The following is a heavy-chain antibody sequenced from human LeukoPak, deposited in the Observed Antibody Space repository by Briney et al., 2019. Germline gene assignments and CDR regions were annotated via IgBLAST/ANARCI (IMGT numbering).Heavy chain of an antibody. J-gene: IGHJ4*02. Sequence: SETLSLTCAVSGGSISSGNWWSWVRQPPGKGLEWIGEIYHSGSTNYNPSLKSRVTISVDKSKNQFSLKLSSVTAADTAVYYCARVVAAAGFSVDYWGQGTLVTVSS. CDR2: IYHSGST. CDR3: ARVVAAAGFSVDY. CDR1: GGSISSGNW. D-gene: IGHD6-13*01. V-gene: IGHV4-4*02.